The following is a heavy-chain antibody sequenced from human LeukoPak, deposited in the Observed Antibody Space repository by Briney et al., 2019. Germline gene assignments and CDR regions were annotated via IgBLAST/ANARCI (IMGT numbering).Heavy chain of an antibody. V-gene: IGHV3-33*01. J-gene: IGHJ4*02. Sequence: PGGSLRLSCAASGFTFSSYGMHWVRQAPGKGLEWVAVIWYDGSNKYYADSVKGRFTISRDNSKNTLYLQMNSLRAEDTAVYYCAREPYYYDSSGYLDYWGQGTLVTVSS. CDR3: AREPYYYDSSGYLDY. CDR2: IWYDGSNK. D-gene: IGHD3-22*01. CDR1: GFTFSSYG.